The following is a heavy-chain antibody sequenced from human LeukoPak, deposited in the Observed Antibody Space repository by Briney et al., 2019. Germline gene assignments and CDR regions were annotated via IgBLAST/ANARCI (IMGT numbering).Heavy chain of an antibody. J-gene: IGHJ5*02. D-gene: IGHD6-25*01. Sequence: ASVTVSCKASGYTFTSYGISWVRQGPGQGLEWMGWISAYNGNTNYAQNLQGRVTMTTDTSTSIAYMELRSLGSDDTAVYYCARFSIAANWFDPWGQGTLVTVSS. CDR1: GYTFTSYG. V-gene: IGHV1-18*01. CDR3: ARFSIAANWFDP. CDR2: ISAYNGNT.